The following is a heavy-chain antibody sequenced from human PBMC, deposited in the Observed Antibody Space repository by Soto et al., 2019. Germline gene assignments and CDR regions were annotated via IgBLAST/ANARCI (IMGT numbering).Heavy chain of an antibody. D-gene: IGHD6-13*01. J-gene: IGHJ6*02. CDR3: ARDLSPSWGPDKEIEAALWGYYYGMDV. CDR2: IWYDGSNK. V-gene: IGHV3-33*01. Sequence: GGSLRLSCAASGFTFSSYGMHWVRQAPGKGLEWVAVIWYDGSNKYYADSVKGRFTISRDNSKNTLYLQMNSLRAEDTAVYYCARDLSPSWGPDKEIEAALWGYYYGMDVWGQGTTVTVSS. CDR1: GFTFSSYG.